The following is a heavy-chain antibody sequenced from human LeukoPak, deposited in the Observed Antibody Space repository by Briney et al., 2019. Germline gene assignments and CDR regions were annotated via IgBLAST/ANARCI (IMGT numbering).Heavy chain of an antibody. V-gene: IGHV1-8*01. Sequence: GASVKVSCKASGYTFTSYDINWVRQATGQGLEWMGWMNPNSGNTGYAQKFQGRVTMTRNTSISTAYMELSSLRSEDTAVYYCARGWRWGWRAAAGTKGYYFDYWGQGTLVTVSS. J-gene: IGHJ4*02. CDR3: ARGWRWGWRAAAGTKGYYFDY. CDR1: GYTFTSYD. D-gene: IGHD6-13*01. CDR2: MNPNSGNT.